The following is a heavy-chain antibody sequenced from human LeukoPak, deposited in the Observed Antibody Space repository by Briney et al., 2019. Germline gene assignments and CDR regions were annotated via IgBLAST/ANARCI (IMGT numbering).Heavy chain of an antibody. V-gene: IGHV4-4*07. CDR2: IYTSGST. Sequence: SETLSLTCTVSGGSISSYYWSWIRQPAGKGLEWIGRIYTSGSTNYNPSLKSRVTISVDKSKNQFSLKLSSVTAADTAVYYCARSSRKGIAVAGTLFDYWGQGTLVTASS. D-gene: IGHD6-19*01. CDR3: ARSSRKGIAVAGTLFDY. J-gene: IGHJ4*02. CDR1: GGSISSYY.